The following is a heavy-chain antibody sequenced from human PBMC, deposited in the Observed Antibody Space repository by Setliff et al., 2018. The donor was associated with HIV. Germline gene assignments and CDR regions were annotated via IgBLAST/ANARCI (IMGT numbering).Heavy chain of an antibody. Sequence: PGESLKISCKASGYTFTHYWIGWVRQMPGKGLEWMGFVYPGDSDSRYSPSLQGQVTISADTSLKTAHLQWSSLKASDTATSFCVRLNRVSTWSIASDRGFFDPWGQGTLVTVSS. CDR3: VRLNRVSTWSIASDRGFFDP. J-gene: IGHJ5*02. CDR2: VYPGDSDS. D-gene: IGHD3-10*01. CDR1: GYTFTHYW. V-gene: IGHV5-51*01.